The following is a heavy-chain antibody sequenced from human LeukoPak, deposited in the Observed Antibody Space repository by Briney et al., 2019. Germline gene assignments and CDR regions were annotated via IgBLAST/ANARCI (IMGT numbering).Heavy chain of an antibody. CDR3: ARSSGDIVVVPADY. J-gene: IGHJ4*02. CDR2: IIPILGIA. CDR1: RGTFSSYA. D-gene: IGHD2-2*01. V-gene: IGHV1-69*04. Sequence: SVKVSCKASRGTFSSYAISWVRQAPGQGLEWMGRIIPILGIANYAQKFQGRVKISADKSTSTAYMELSRLRSEDTAVYYSARSSGDIVVVPADYWGQGTLVTVSS.